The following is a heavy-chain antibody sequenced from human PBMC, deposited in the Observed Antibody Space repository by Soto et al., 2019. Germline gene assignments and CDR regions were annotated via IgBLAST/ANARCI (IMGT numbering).Heavy chain of an antibody. Sequence: QIELVQSGTEVKKPGASVKVSCKDSGYSFPDYGISWVRQAPLQGLEWMGWMSIYNENANYAEKFQDRVTMTADRSPTTAYRQLMSLTSDDTAMYFCARFRTETSSCEYWGQGTLVIVSS. CDR3: ARFRTETSSCEY. J-gene: IGHJ4*02. CDR1: GYSFPDYG. D-gene: IGHD2-15*01. V-gene: IGHV1-18*01. CDR2: MSIYNENA.